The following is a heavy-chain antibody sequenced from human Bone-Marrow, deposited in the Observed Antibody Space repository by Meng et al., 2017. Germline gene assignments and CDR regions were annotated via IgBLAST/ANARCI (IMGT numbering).Heavy chain of an antibody. Sequence: QVPHQRWGAGLLTPSETLSLTCACNVGSFIGYYWSWIRQPPGKGLELIGEINHSGSTNYNPSLKSRVTISVDTSKNQFSLKLSSVTAADTAVYYCARRDCSGGSCYSRRGSWFDPWGQGTLVTVSS. V-gene: IGHV4-34*01. J-gene: IGHJ5*02. CDR3: ARRDCSGGSCYSRRGSWFDP. CDR2: INHSGST. D-gene: IGHD2-15*01. CDR1: VGSFIGYY.